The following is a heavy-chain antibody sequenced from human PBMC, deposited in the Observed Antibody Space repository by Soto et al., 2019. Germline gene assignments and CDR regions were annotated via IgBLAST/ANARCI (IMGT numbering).Heavy chain of an antibody. CDR1: GYTFTGYA. Sequence: VQLVQSGAEEKKPGASVKVSCKASGYTFTGYAMHWVRQAPGQRLEWMGWINASNGNTKYSQKFQGRVTITRDTSASTAYMELSSLRSEDTAVYYCARAVAVAADFDYWGQGTLVTVSS. V-gene: IGHV1-3*05. CDR3: ARAVAVAADFDY. J-gene: IGHJ4*02. D-gene: IGHD6-19*01. CDR2: INASNGNT.